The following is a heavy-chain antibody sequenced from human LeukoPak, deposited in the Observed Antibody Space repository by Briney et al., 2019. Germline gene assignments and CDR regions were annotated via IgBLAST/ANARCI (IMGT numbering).Heavy chain of an antibody. CDR3: ARDALAGGDWSNMGDY. CDR1: GFTFSTYD. V-gene: IGHV3-48*03. CDR2: ISSRGGTI. D-gene: IGHD3-16*01. J-gene: IGHJ4*02. Sequence: GGSLRLSCAASGFTFSTYDMSWVRPAPGEGLECLSYISSRGGTIYYADSVKGRFTTSRDNAKNSLYLQMNRLRAEDTAVYYCARDALAGGDWSNMGDYWGKGTLVTVSS.